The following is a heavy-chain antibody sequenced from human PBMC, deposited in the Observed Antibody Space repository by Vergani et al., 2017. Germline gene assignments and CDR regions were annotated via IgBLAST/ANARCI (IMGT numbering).Heavy chain of an antibody. CDR2: IYTRGST. CDR3: ARWGEMATIGAFDI. CDR1: GGSISSYY. V-gene: IGHV4-4*09. J-gene: IGHJ3*02. D-gene: IGHD5-24*01. Sequence: QVQLQESGPGLVKPSETLSLTCTVSGGSISSYYWSWIRQPPGKGLEWIGYIYTRGSTYYNPSLKSRVTISVDTSKNQFSLKLSSVTAADTAVYYCARWGEMATIGAFDIWGQGTMVTVSS.